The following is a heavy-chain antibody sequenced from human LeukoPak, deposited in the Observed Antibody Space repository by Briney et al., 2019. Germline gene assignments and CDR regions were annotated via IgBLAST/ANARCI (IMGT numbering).Heavy chain of an antibody. Sequence: SVKASCTASGGTVSSYAISWVRQAPGQGLEWMGGIIPIFGTANYAQKFQGRVTITTDESTSTAYMELSSLRSEDTAVYYCARGGRDFWSGYTHANWFDPWGQGTLVTVSS. CDR1: GGTVSSYA. J-gene: IGHJ5*02. CDR2: IIPIFGTA. D-gene: IGHD3-3*01. V-gene: IGHV1-69*05. CDR3: ARGGRDFWSGYTHANWFDP.